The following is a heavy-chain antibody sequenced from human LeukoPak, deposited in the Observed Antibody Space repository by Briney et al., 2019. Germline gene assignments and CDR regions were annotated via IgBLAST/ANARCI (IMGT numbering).Heavy chain of an antibody. V-gene: IGHV3-30*02. CDR3: AKDKIQLWLLNGRMPWFDP. D-gene: IGHD5-18*01. CDR1: GFTFSSYG. J-gene: IGHJ5*02. Sequence: GGSLRLSCAASGFTFSSYGMHWVRQAPGKGLEWVAFIRYDGSNKYYADSVKDRFTISRDNSKNTLYLQMNSLRAEDTAVYYCAKDKIQLWLLNGRMPWFDPWGQGTLVTVSS. CDR2: IRYDGSNK.